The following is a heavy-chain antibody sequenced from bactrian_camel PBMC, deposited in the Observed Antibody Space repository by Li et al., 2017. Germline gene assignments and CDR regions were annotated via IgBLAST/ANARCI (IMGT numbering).Heavy chain of an antibody. V-gene: IGHV3S40*01. CDR3: AADFYNMQLARHNSN. J-gene: IGHJ4*01. D-gene: IGHD2*01. Sequence: VQLVESGGGEVQAGGSLKLSCVVSGYKSYYMAWFRQAPGKEREWVAAIYTSGDRTYYADSVKGRFTISLDNAKNTVYLQMNSLKPEDTAMYYCAADFYNMQLARHNSNWGQGTQVTVS. CDR2: IYTSGDRT. CDR1: GYKSYY.